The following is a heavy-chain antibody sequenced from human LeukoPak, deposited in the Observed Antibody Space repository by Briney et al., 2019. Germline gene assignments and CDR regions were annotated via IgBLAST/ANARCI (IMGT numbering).Heavy chain of an antibody. Sequence: GASLRHSCAASGFTFSSYAMSWVRQAPGKGLEWVSAISGSGVSTYYADSVKGRFTISRDYSKNTLYLQMDSLRAEDTAVYYCAKDLYCSSNSCYLFDYWGQGTLVTVSS. D-gene: IGHD2-2*01. CDR3: AKDLYCSSNSCYLFDY. V-gene: IGHV3-23*01. CDR2: ISGSGVST. CDR1: GFTFSSYA. J-gene: IGHJ4*02.